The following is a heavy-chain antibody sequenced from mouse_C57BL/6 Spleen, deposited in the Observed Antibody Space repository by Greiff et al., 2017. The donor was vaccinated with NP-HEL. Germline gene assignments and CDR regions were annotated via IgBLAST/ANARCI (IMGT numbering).Heavy chain of an antibody. D-gene: IGHD1-1*01. J-gene: IGHJ4*01. Sequence: VQLQQSGAELVKPGASVKMSCKASGYTFTSYWITWVKQRPGQGLEWIGDIYPGSGSTNYNEKFKSKATLTVDTSSSTAYMQLSSLTSEDSAVYYCARRKRLYGSSYDYAMDYWGQGTSVTVSS. CDR1: GYTFTSYW. CDR2: IYPGSGST. CDR3: ARRKRLYGSSYDYAMDY. V-gene: IGHV1-55*01.